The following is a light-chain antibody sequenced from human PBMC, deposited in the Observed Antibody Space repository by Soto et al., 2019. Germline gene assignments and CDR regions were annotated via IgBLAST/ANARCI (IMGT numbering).Light chain of an antibody. CDR3: QQSYSTPRT. CDR1: QSITKY. CDR2: AAS. V-gene: IGKV1-39*01. J-gene: IGKJ1*01. Sequence: DIQITHSPSSLSASVGDRVTITCRSSQSITKYLNWYQQKPGKAPELLIYAASSLQSGVPSRFSGTESGTDFTLTISSLQPEDFATYYCQQSYSTPRTFGQGTKVDIK.